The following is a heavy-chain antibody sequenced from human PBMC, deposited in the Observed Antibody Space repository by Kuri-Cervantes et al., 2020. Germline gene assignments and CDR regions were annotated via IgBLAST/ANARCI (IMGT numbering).Heavy chain of an antibody. CDR1: GFTFTAYG. D-gene: IGHD3-10*01. V-gene: IGHV3-53*04. J-gene: IGHJ5*01. CDR2: IFSGGNT. CDR3: ARVVNSIMVGWFDS. Sequence: GESLKISCAASGFTFTAYGMSWVRQAPGKGLEWVSLIFSGGNTYYTDSVKGRFTISRYISKNTLDLQMDNLRPEDTGIYYCARVVNSIMVGWFDSWGQGTLVTVSS.